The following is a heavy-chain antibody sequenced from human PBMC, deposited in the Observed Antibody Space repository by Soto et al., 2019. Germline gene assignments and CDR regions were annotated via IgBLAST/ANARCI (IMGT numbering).Heavy chain of an antibody. D-gene: IGHD3-22*01. V-gene: IGHV4-38-2*01. Sequence: AETLSLTCAVSGYSISSGSYWCWLREPPGKGLEWFGSIYHGGSTYYNPSLNSRVTLSIDKTNNHVSLILNSVTAADTAVYYCARVGPWVPYYYDSSPYTFENWFDPWGQGTLVTVSS. CDR1: GYSISSGSY. CDR2: IYHGGST. CDR3: ARVGPWVPYYYDSSPYTFENWFDP. J-gene: IGHJ5*02.